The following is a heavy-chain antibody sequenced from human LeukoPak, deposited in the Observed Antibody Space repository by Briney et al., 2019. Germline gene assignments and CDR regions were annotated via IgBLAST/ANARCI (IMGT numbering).Heavy chain of an antibody. CDR3: AREAPGIAAAHAPHNDY. D-gene: IGHD6-13*01. CDR2: ISSSSSTI. V-gene: IGHV3-48*04. Sequence: PGGSLRLSCAASGFTFSSYSMNWVRQAPGKGLEWVSYISSSSSTIYYADSVKGRFTISRDNAKNSLYLQMNSLRAEDTAVYYCAREAPGIAAAHAPHNDYWGQGTLVTVSS. J-gene: IGHJ4*02. CDR1: GFTFSSYS.